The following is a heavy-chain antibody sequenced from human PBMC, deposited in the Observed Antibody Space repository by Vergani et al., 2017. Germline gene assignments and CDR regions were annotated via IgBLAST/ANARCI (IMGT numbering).Heavy chain of an antibody. J-gene: IGHJ4*02. Sequence: QVQLQESGPGLVKPSQTLSLTCTVSGGSISSGSYYWSWIRQPAGKGLEWIGRIYTSGSTNYNPSLKSRVTISVDTSKNQFSLKLSSVTAADTAVYYCASIAVADTVDYWDQRTLVTVSS. D-gene: IGHD6-19*01. CDR2: IYTSGST. CDR1: GGSISSGSYY. CDR3: ASIAVADTVDY. V-gene: IGHV4-61*02.